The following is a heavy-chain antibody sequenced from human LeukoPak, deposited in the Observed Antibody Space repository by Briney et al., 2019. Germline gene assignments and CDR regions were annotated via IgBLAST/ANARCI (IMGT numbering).Heavy chain of an antibody. J-gene: IGHJ4*02. CDR3: LIMITFG. CDR2: IKSKTDGCTT. CDR1: GFTFSNDW. D-gene: IGHD3-16*01. Sequence: PGGSLRLSCAASGFTFSNDWMSWVRQAPGKGLEWVGRIKSKTDGCTTDYAAPVKGRFTISRDDSKNTLYLQMNSLITDVTAVYYCLIMITFGGGQGTLVTVSS. V-gene: IGHV3-15*01.